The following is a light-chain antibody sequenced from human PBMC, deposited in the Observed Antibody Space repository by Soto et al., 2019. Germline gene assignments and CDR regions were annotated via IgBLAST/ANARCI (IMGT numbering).Light chain of an antibody. CDR1: KLGDKY. V-gene: IGLV3-1*01. J-gene: IGLJ2*01. CDR2: QGV. CDR3: QAWDSSTVV. Sequence: SYELTQPPSVSVSPGQTASITCSGDKLGDKYACWYQQKPGQSPVAVIYQGVKRPSGIPERFSGSNSGNTATLTISGTQAMDEADYYCQAWDSSTVVFGGGTKLTVL.